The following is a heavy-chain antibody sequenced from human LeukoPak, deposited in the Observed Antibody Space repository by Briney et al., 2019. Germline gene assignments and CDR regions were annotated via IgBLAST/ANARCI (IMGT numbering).Heavy chain of an antibody. J-gene: IGHJ5*02. D-gene: IGHD3-9*01. CDR2: ISWNSGSI. CDR1: GFNFDDYA. CDR3: AKDRYDILTGYYASWFDP. Sequence: GRSLRLSCAASGFNFDDYAMHWVRQAPGKGLEWVSGISWNSGSIGYADSVKGRFTISRDNAKNSLYLQMNSLRAEDTALYYCAKDRYDILTGYYASWFDPWGQGTLVTVSS. V-gene: IGHV3-9*01.